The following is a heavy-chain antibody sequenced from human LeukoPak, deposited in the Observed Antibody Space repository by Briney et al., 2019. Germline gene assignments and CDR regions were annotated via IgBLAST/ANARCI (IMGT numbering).Heavy chain of an antibody. CDR2: ISSSSSYT. D-gene: IGHD6-19*01. Sequence: PGGSLRLSCAASGFTFSDYYMSWIRQAPGKGLEWVSYISSSSSYTNYADSVKGRFTISRDNAKNSLYLQMNSLRAEDTAVYYCARVGRMRIAVAGARAFDIRGQGTMVTVSS. CDR3: ARVGRMRIAVAGARAFDI. V-gene: IGHV3-11*06. CDR1: GFTFSDYY. J-gene: IGHJ3*02.